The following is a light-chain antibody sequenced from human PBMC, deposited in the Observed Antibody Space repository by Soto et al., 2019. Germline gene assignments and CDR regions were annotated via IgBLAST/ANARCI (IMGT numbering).Light chain of an antibody. J-gene: IGKJ1*01. CDR1: ESVSS. Sequence: EIVLTQSPGTLSLSPGERATLSCRASESVSSIAWYQQKPGQTPRRLIYGASSRATDIPDRFSGSGSGTDFTLTVSRLEPEDFAVYYCQFYGSSPRTFGQGTKVDIK. CDR2: GAS. CDR3: QFYGSSPRT. V-gene: IGKV3-20*01.